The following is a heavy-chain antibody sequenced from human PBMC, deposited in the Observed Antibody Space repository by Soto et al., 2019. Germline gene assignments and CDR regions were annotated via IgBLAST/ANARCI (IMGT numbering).Heavy chain of an antibody. J-gene: IGHJ1*01. CDR2: ISGSGGST. D-gene: IGHD3-22*01. Sequence: GGSLRLSCAASGFTFSSYAMSWVRQAPGKGLEWVSAISGSGGSTYYADSVKGRFTISRDNSKNTLYLQMNSLRAEDTAVYYCAKDKDYYDSSGFSIAEYFQHWGQGTLVTVSS. CDR3: AKDKDYYDSSGFSIAEYFQH. CDR1: GFTFSSYA. V-gene: IGHV3-23*01.